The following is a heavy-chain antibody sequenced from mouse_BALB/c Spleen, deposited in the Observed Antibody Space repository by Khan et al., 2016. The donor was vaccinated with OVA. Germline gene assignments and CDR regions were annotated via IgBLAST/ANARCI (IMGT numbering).Heavy chain of an antibody. J-gene: IGHJ3*01. CDR2: INPSNGGT. CDR1: GYTFSSYY. V-gene: IGHV1S81*02. D-gene: IGHD2-10*02. CDR3: TRSGYANPFAY. Sequence: QVQLQQSGAELVKPGASVRLSCKASGYTFSSYYMYWVKQRPGQGLEWIGGINPSNGGTNFNEKFKTKATLTVDKSSSTAYMQLSGLTSEDSAFSYCTRSGYANPFAYWGQGTLVTVSA.